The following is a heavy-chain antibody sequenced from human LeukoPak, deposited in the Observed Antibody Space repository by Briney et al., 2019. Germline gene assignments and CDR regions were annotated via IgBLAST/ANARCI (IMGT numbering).Heavy chain of an antibody. CDR1: GGPISSYY. Sequence: SETLSLTCTVPGGPISSYYWSWIRQPPGKGLEWIGYIYYSGSTNYNPSLKSRVTMSVDTSKNQFSLKLSSVTAADTAVYYCARGNPEMATTNDAFDIWGQGTMVTVSS. V-gene: IGHV4-59*01. J-gene: IGHJ3*02. D-gene: IGHD5-24*01. CDR2: IYYSGST. CDR3: ARGNPEMATTNDAFDI.